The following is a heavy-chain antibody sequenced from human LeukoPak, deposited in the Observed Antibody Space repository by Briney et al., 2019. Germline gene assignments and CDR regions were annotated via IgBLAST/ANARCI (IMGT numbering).Heavy chain of an antibody. V-gene: IGHV3-48*04. Sequence: GGSLRLSCAASGFTFSNYNMNWVRQAPGKGLEWVSHISSSSSSIYYADSVKGRFTISRDNAKNSLYLQMNSLRAEDTAVYYCAELDCSSTSCHDYWGQGTLVTVSS. CDR2: ISSSSSSI. CDR1: GFTFSNYN. CDR3: AELDCSSTSCHDY. D-gene: IGHD2-2*01. J-gene: IGHJ4*02.